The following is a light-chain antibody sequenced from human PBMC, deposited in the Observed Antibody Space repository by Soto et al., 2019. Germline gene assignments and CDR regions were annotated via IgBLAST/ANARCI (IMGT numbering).Light chain of an antibody. Sequence: DIQVPQSPSSLSASVGDRVTITCRASQDIRNYFAWFQQKPGQAPKSLIYAASSLQSVVPSKFSGSGSGTDFTRPISSLQPADLATYYCLQYHSYPLTFCGGTKVEI. CDR2: AAS. V-gene: IGKV1-16*02. J-gene: IGKJ4*01. CDR3: LQYHSYPLT. CDR1: QDIRNY.